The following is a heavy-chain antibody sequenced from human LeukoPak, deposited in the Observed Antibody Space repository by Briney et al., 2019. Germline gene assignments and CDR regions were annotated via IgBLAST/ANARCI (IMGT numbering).Heavy chain of an antibody. CDR3: ARGDSVAGTSNYFDS. CDR1: GYTFTSFD. CDR2: MKPSDGNR. V-gene: IGHV1-8*01. J-gene: IGHJ5*01. D-gene: IGHD6-19*01. Sequence: GASVKVSCKTSGYTFTSFDIHWVRQATGQGLEWMGWMKPSDGNRGFAQKFQGRLTMTSDTSLVTAYMELTSLTSDDTAVYYCARGDSVAGTSNYFDSWGQGTLVTVSS.